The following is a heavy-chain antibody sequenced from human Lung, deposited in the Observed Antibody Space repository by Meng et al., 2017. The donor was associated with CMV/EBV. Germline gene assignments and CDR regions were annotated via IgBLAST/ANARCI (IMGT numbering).Heavy chain of an antibody. CDR1: GGSFSGYY. Sequence: SETLSLTCAVYGGSFSGYYWSWIRQPPGKGLEWIGEINHSGSTNYNPSLKSRVTISVDTSKNQFSLKLSSVTAADTAVYYCARTTYDFWSGIYYYYYYGMAVWGPVNXV. CDR2: INHSGST. J-gene: IGHJ6*02. D-gene: IGHD3-3*01. V-gene: IGHV4-34*01. CDR3: ARTTYDFWSGIYYYYYYGMAV.